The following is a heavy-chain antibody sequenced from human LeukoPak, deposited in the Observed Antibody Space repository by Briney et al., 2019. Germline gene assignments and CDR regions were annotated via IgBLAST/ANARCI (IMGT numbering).Heavy chain of an antibody. D-gene: IGHD4-17*01. CDR3: ARGHYGLDQ. J-gene: IGHJ4*02. Sequence: GGSPRLSCAASGFTFSDWYMSWIRQSPGKGLEWISYILNGDSSIYYADSVKGRFTISRDNAKNSVFLQMNGLRVEDTAVYYCARGHYGLDQWGQGTPVTVSS. CDR1: GFTFSDWY. CDR2: ILNGDSSI. V-gene: IGHV3-11*01.